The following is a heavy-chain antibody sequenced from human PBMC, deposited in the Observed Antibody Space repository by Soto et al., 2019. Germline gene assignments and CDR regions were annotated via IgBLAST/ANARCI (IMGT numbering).Heavy chain of an antibody. CDR2: IYYSGST. V-gene: IGHV4-39*01. Sequence: SETLSLTCTVSGGSISSSSYYWGWIRQPPGKGLECIGSIYYSGSTYSNPSLESRVTISGDTSKNQFSLRLSSVTAADTAVYYCARGRYFDWEDAFDIWGQGTMVTVSS. D-gene: IGHD3-9*01. CDR1: GGSISSSSYY. CDR3: ARGRYFDWEDAFDI. J-gene: IGHJ3*02.